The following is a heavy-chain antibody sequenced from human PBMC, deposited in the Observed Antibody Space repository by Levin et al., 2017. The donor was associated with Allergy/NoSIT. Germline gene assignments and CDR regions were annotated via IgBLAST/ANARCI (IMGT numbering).Heavy chain of an antibody. V-gene: IGHV3-21*01. CDR3: VRDTSPYQPHGMDV. CDR2: ITARSSYI. D-gene: IGHD2-21*01. J-gene: IGHJ6*02. Sequence: MPGGSLRLSCAASGFNFGNYNMNWVRQAPGKGLEWLAAITARSSYIYYAGSVKGRFTISRDNANQSLYLQMNSLTDEDTAVYYCVRDTSPYQPHGMDVWGQGTTVTVSS. CDR1: GFNFGNYN.